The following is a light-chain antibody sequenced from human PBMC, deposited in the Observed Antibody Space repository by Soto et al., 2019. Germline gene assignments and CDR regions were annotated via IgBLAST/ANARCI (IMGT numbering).Light chain of an antibody. CDR3: MQAAYLPLT. V-gene: IGKV2-29*03. CDR2: EVS. CDR1: QNLLYSNGRTF. J-gene: IGKJ4*01. Sequence: VMTQTPVSLSVTPGQPASMSCKSSQNLLYSNGRTFLYWYMQRPCQTPRLLMNEVSIRASGVXDXXIGSGSGTDFTLKISRVEAEDIGVYYCMQAAYLPLTFGGGTKVEI.